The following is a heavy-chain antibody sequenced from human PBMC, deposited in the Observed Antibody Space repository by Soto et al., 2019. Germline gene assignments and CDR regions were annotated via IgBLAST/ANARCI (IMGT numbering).Heavy chain of an antibody. D-gene: IGHD7-27*01. CDR1: GGSINNHY. Sequence: QVQLQESGPGLVKPSETLSLTCTVSGGSINNHYWSWIRQPPGKGLEWIGDIYYNGSTTYNPSLKSRVTISVDTSKNQFSLNLTSLTAADTAIYYCARSNWYSEYWGQGTLVTVSS. J-gene: IGHJ4*02. CDR3: ARSNWYSEY. V-gene: IGHV4-59*11. CDR2: IYYNGST.